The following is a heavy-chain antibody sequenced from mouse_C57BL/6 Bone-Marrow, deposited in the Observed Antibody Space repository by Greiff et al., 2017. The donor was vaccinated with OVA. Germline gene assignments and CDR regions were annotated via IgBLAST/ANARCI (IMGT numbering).Heavy chain of an antibody. J-gene: IGHJ2*01. Sequence: QVQLQQSGAELVRPGTSVKVSCKASGYAFTNYLIEWVKQRPGQGLEWIGVINPGSGGTYYNEKLHGKATLTADKSSSTAYMQLSSLTSEDSAVYFCARSLNWDGDYWGLGTTLTVSS. CDR2: INPGSGGT. CDR1: GYAFTNYL. V-gene: IGHV1-54*01. CDR3: ARSLNWDGDY. D-gene: IGHD4-1*01.